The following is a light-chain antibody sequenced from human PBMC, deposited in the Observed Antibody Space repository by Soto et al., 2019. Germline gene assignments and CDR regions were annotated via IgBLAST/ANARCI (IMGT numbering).Light chain of an antibody. V-gene: IGLV2-23*01. CDR3: CSLAGGGTYV. J-gene: IGLJ1*01. CDR2: EGG. CDR1: SSDVGSYNL. Sequence: LPHPAPVSGSPGQSITLSCTGTSSDVGSYNLVSWYQQHPGKAPKLMISEGGKRPSGVSNRFSGSKSGNTASLTISGLQAEDEADYYCCSLAGGGTYVAGPVTKVPVL.